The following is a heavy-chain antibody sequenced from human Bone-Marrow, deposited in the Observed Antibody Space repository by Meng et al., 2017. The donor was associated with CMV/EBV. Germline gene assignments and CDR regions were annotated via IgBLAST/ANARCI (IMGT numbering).Heavy chain of an antibody. J-gene: IGHJ6*02. CDR2: IKQDGSEK. V-gene: IGHV3-7*01. D-gene: IGHD6-6*01. CDR1: GFTFSSYW. CDR3: ARDDPVYSSSSNYYYYGMDA. Sequence: GESLKISCAASGFTFSSYWMSWVRQAPGKGLEWVANIKQDGSEKYYVDSVKGRFTISRDNAKNSLYLQMNSLRAEDTAVYYCARDDPVYSSSSNYYYYGMDAWGQRTTVTVSS.